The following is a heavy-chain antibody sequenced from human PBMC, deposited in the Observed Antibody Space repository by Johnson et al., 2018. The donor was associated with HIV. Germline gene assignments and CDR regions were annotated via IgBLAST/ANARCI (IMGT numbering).Heavy chain of an antibody. CDR1: GFTFSSYA. CDR3: ARDLGITGTDASDI. Sequence: QVQLVESGGGVVQPGRSLRLSCAASGFTFSSYAMHWVRQAPGKGLEWVAVISYDGSNKYYADSVKGRFTISRDNSKNTLYLQMNSLRAEDTALYYCARDLGITGTDASDIWGQGTMVTVSS. J-gene: IGHJ3*02. D-gene: IGHD1-20*01. CDR2: ISYDGSNK. V-gene: IGHV3-30*04.